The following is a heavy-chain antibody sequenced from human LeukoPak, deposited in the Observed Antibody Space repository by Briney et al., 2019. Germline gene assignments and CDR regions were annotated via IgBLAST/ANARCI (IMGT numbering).Heavy chain of an antibody. J-gene: IGHJ4*02. CDR2: IYGGGST. V-gene: IGHV3-53*01. Sequence: GGSLRLSCAASGFTVSSNYMSWVRQAPGKGLEWVSVIYGGGSTYYADSVKGRFTISRDTSKNTLNLQMNSLRAEDTAVYYCASWPGGWYGEDSWGQGTLVTVSS. D-gene: IGHD6-19*01. CDR1: GFTVSSNY. CDR3: ASWPGGWYGEDS.